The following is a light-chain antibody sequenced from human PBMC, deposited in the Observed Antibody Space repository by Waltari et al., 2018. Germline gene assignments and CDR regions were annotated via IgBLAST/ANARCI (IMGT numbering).Light chain of an antibody. CDR3: QQRSNWPPVT. CDR2: DAS. CDR1: HSVSSA. J-gene: IGKJ3*01. Sequence: CRASHSVSSALAWYEQKPGQAPSLLIYDASNRATGIPARFSGSGSGTDFTLTISRLEPEDFAVYYCQQRSNWPPVTFGPGTKVDIK. V-gene: IGKV3-11*01.